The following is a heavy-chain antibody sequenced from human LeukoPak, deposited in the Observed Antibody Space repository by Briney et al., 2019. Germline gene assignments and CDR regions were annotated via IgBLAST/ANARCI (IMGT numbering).Heavy chain of an antibody. CDR1: GFTFCSFA. CDR3: EIESGYWRGGSCYITKTYSFDY. CDR2: ITGSGGSI. V-gene: IGHV3-23*01. D-gene: IGHD2-15*01. Sequence: GGSLRLSCVASGFTFCSFAIDRVRQAPGKGLEWVSGITGSGGSIYYADSVKGRFSISRDNSKNTLNLQMNSLRAEDTAVYYCEIESGYWRGGSCYITKTYSFDYWGQGTLVTVSS. J-gene: IGHJ4*02.